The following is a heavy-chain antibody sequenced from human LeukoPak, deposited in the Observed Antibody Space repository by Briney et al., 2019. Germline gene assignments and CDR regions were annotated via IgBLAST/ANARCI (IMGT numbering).Heavy chain of an antibody. CDR3: ARRLDDGDYVWVYSWFDP. J-gene: IGHJ5*02. CDR2: MNPNSGNT. V-gene: IGHV1-8*01. D-gene: IGHD4-17*01. Sequence: ASVKVSCKASGYTFTSYDINWVRQATGQGLEWMGWMNPNSGNTGYAQKFQGRVTMTRNTSISTAYMELSSLRSEDTAVYYCARRLDDGDYVWVYSWFDPWVQGTLVTVSS. CDR1: GYTFTSYD.